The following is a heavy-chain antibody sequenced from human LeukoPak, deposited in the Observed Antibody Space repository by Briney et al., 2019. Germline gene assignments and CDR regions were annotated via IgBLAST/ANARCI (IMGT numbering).Heavy chain of an antibody. J-gene: IGHJ4*02. Sequence: GGSLRLSCAASGFTFNTYTMNWVRQAPGKGLEWVSSIDPSSYYIYYGDSVKGRSAISRDNAKNSLYLQINSLRAEDTAVYYCARVSGRLERQSDLDFWGQGTLVTVSS. CDR1: GFTFNTYT. D-gene: IGHD1-1*01. CDR2: IDPSSYYI. V-gene: IGHV3-21*01. CDR3: ARVSGRLERQSDLDF.